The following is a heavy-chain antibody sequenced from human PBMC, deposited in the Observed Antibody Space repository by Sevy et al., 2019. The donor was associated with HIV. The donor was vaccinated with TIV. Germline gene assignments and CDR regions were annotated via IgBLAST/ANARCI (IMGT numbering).Heavy chain of an antibody. Sequence: SETLSLTCTVSGGSISSSSYYWGWIRQPPGKGLEWIGSIYYSGSTYYNPSLKSRVTISVDTSKNQFSLKLSSVTAADTAVYYCARQYYCGSGSYPEYFQHWGQGTLVTVSS. CDR2: IYYSGST. D-gene: IGHD3-10*01. V-gene: IGHV4-39*01. J-gene: IGHJ1*01. CDR1: GGSISSSSYY. CDR3: ARQYYCGSGSYPEYFQH.